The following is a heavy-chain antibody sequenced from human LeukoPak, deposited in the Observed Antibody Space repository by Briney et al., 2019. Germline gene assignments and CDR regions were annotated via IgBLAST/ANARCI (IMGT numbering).Heavy chain of an antibody. CDR1: GGSISSGSYY. V-gene: IGHV4-61*02. Sequence: SETLSLTCTVSGGSISSGSYYWSWIRQPAGKGLEWIGRIYTSGSTNYNPSLKSRVTISVDTSKNQFSLKLSSVTAADTAVYYCARDLSDYDGEGSTRRENWFDPWGQGTLVTVSS. CDR3: ARDLSDYDGEGSTRRENWFDP. J-gene: IGHJ5*02. D-gene: IGHD3-22*01. CDR2: IYTSGST.